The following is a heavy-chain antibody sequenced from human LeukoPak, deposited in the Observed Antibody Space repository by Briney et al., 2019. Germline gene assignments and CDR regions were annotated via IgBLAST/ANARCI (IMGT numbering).Heavy chain of an antibody. V-gene: IGHV4-39*07. CDR2: IYYSGST. CDR3: ARGHPGSPYYYGSGSYPSGYYYMDV. D-gene: IGHD3-10*01. J-gene: IGHJ6*03. CDR1: GGSISSSSYY. Sequence: SETLSLTCTVSGGSISSSSYYWGWIRQPPGKGLEWIGSIYYSGSTYYNPSLKSRVTISVDTSKNQFSLKLSSVAAADTAVYYCARGHPGSPYYYGSGSYPSGYYYMDVWGKGTTVTISS.